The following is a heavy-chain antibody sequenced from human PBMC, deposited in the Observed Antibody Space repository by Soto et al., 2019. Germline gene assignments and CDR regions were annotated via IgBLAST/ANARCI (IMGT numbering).Heavy chain of an antibody. J-gene: IGHJ6*02. V-gene: IGHV4-34*01. CDR3: ARGGVVWSGYYTSYYYGMDV. CDR2: INHSGST. Sequence: PSETLSLTCAVYGGSFSGYYWSWIRQPPGKGLEWIGEINHSGSTNYNPSLKSRVTISVDTSKNQFSLKLGSVTAADTAVYYCARGGVVWSGYYTSYYYGMDVWGQGTTVTVSS. D-gene: IGHD3-3*01. CDR1: GGSFSGYY.